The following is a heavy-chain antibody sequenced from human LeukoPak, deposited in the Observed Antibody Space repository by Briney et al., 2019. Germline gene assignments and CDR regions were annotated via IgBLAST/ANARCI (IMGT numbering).Heavy chain of an antibody. J-gene: IGHJ2*01. CDR1: GFTFSSYA. CDR3: AKSGTTMVRGVIPTPHWYFDL. D-gene: IGHD3-10*01. CDR2: ISGSGGST. V-gene: IGHV3-23*01. Sequence: PGGSLRLSCAASGFTFSSYAMSWVRQAPGKGLEWVSAISGSGGSTYYADSVKGRFTISRDNSKNTLYLQMNSLRAEDTAVYYCAKSGTTMVRGVIPTPHWYFDLWGRGTLVTVSS.